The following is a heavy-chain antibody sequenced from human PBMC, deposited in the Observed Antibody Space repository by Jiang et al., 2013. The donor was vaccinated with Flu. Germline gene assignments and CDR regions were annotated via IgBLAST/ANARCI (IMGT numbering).Heavy chain of an antibody. CDR3: ARDYSLGYCSGGSCVGWFDP. Sequence: SCKASGYTFTSYYMHWVRQAPGQGLEWMGIINPSGGSTSYAQKFQGRVTMTRDTSTSTVYMELSSLRSEDTAVYYCARDYSLGYCSGGSCVGWFDPWGRGTLVTVSS. J-gene: IGHJ5*02. V-gene: IGHV1-46*01. D-gene: IGHD2-15*01. CDR2: INPSGGST. CDR1: GYTFTSYY.